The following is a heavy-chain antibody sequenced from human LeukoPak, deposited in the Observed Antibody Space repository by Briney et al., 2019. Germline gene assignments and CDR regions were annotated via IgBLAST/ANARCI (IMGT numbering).Heavy chain of an antibody. Sequence: PGGSLRLSCAASGFTFSNYAIHWVRQAPGKGLEWVAVISYDGSNKYYADSVKGRFTISRDNSKNTLYLQMNSLRGEDTAVYYCARERNLVTTTPLYYYYYYMDVWGKGTTVTVSS. J-gene: IGHJ6*03. CDR3: ARERNLVTTTPLYYYYYYMDV. V-gene: IGHV3-30*04. CDR2: ISYDGSNK. D-gene: IGHD4-11*01. CDR1: GFTFSNYA.